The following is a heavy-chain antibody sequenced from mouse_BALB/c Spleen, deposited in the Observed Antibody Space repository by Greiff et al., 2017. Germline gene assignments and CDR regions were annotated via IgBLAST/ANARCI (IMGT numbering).Heavy chain of an antibody. Sequence: EVQVVESGGGLVQPGGSRKLSCAASGFTFSSFGMHWVRQAPEKGLEWVAYISSGSSTIYYADTVKGRFTISRDNPKNTLFLQMTSLRSEDTAMYYCARGGSYYFDYWGQGTTLTVSS. J-gene: IGHJ2*01. CDR3: ARGGSYYFDY. CDR2: ISSGSSTI. CDR1: GFTFSSFG. V-gene: IGHV5-17*02.